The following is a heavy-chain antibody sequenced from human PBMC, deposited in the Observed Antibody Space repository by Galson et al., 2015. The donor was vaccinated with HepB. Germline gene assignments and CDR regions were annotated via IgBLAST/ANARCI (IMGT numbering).Heavy chain of an antibody. Sequence: SVKVSCKVSGYTLTELSMHWVRQAPGKGLEWMGGFDPEDGETIYAQKFQGRVTMTEDTSTDTAYMELSSLRSEDTAVYYCATARGAYDAFDIWGQGTMVTVSS. CDR2: FDPEDGET. D-gene: IGHD3-10*01. V-gene: IGHV1-24*01. CDR1: GYTLTELS. CDR3: ATARGAYDAFDI. J-gene: IGHJ3*02.